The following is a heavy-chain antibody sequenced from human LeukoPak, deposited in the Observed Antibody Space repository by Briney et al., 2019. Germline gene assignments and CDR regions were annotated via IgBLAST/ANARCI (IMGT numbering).Heavy chain of an antibody. CDR3: AREGGYSGYDSMDYYYYGMDV. D-gene: IGHD5-12*01. Sequence: GGSPRLSCAASGFTFSSYAMHWVRQAPGKGLEWVAVISYDGSNKYYADSVKGRFTISRDNSKNTLYLQMNSLRAEDTAVYYCAREGGYSGYDSMDYYYYGMDVWGQGTTVTVSS. CDR1: GFTFSSYA. V-gene: IGHV3-30*04. J-gene: IGHJ6*02. CDR2: ISYDGSNK.